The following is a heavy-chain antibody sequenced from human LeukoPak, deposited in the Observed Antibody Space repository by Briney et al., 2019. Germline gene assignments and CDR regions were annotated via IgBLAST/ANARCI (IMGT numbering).Heavy chain of an antibody. D-gene: IGHD3-10*01. V-gene: IGHV3-30*02. J-gene: IGHJ4*02. CDR3: AKDEAHNYYGSGVFDY. CDR1: GFTFSSYG. Sequence: GGSLRLSCAASGFTFSSYGMHWVRQVPGKGLEWVAFIRYDGSNKYYADSVKGRFTISRDNSKNTLYLQMNSLRAEDTAVYYCAKDEAHNYYGSGVFDYWGQGTLVTVSS. CDR2: IRYDGSNK.